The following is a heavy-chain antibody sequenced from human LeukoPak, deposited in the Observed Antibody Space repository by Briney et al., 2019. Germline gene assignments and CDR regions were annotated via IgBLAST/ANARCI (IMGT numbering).Heavy chain of an antibody. V-gene: IGHV3-21*01. CDR1: GFPFTSYS. D-gene: IGHD7-27*01. CDR3: ARVAWGSFDY. Sequence: GGSLRLSCAASGFPFTSYSINWVRQVPGKGLEWVSSISTSSSFIYYADSVKGRFTISRDNAKNSLYLQMNSLRAEDTAVYYCARVAWGSFDYWGQGTLVTVSS. J-gene: IGHJ4*02. CDR2: ISTSSSFI.